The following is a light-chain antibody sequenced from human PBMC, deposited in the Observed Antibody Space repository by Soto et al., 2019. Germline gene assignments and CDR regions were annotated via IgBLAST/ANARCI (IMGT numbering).Light chain of an antibody. CDR2: AAS. J-gene: IGKJ1*01. CDR1: QTVSGSY. CDR3: QHYCSAPWT. V-gene: IGKV3-20*01. Sequence: EIVLTQSAGTLSLSPGERATLSCRASQTVSGSYLAWFQQKPGQAPRLLIYAASTRAAGVPDRFSGSGSGTDFSLTINRLEPEDFAVYYCQHYCSAPWTFGQGTKVEIK.